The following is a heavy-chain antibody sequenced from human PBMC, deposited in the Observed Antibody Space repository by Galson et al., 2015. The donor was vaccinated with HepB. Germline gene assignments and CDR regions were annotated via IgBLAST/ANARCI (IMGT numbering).Heavy chain of an antibody. CDR1: GFAFSTYS. D-gene: IGHD3-22*01. Sequence: SLRLSCAASGFAFSTYSMHWVRQAPGKGLEWVSSITTTGNYISYADSVRGRFSISRDNAENSLSLQMNSLRAEDTAVYYCARAGDSSGSPYYFNGMDVWGQGTTVTVSS. V-gene: IGHV3-21*01. CDR2: ITTTGNYI. J-gene: IGHJ6*02. CDR3: ARAGDSSGSPYYFNGMDV.